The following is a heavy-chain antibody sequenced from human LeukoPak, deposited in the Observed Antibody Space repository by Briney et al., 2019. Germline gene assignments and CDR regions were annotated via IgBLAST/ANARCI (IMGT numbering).Heavy chain of an antibody. CDR3: RIYYDSSGYETVDY. CDR2: INHSGST. J-gene: IGHJ4*02. V-gene: IGHV4-34*01. CDR1: GGSFSGYY. Sequence: PSETLSLTCAVYGGSFSGYYWSWIRQPPGKGLEWIGEINHSGSTNYNPSLKSRVTISVDTSKNQFSLKLSSVTAADTAVYYCRIYYDSSGYETVDYWGQGTLATVSS. D-gene: IGHD3-22*01.